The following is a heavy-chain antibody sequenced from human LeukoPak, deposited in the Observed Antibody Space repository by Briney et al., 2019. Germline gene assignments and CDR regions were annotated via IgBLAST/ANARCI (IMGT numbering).Heavy chain of an antibody. CDR3: ARGYPRPGMDV. V-gene: IGHV4-39*07. D-gene: IGHD2-2*02. Sequence: SETLSLTCTVSVGSISSSRYYWGWIRQPRGKGLEWIRSIYYSGGTYYNPSLKSRVTISVDTSKSQFSLKLSSVTAADTAVYYCARGYPRPGMDVWGQGTTVTVSS. CDR2: IYYSGGT. CDR1: VGSISSSRYY. J-gene: IGHJ6*02.